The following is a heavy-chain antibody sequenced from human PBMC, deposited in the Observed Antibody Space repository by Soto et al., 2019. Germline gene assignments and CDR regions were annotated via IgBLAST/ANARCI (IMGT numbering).Heavy chain of an antibody. CDR2: IRNKANNYAT. D-gene: IGHD2-8*01. Sequence: GGSLRLSCAASGFTFSDYYMDWVRRAPGKGLEWVGRIRNKANNYATEYAASLKGRVTFSRDDSENSLYLQMNSLDTEDMAVYWCTREKRYNNMLTSFYFDYWGQGTLVTVSS. CDR3: TREKRYNNMLTSFYFDY. CDR1: GFTFSDYY. J-gene: IGHJ4*02. V-gene: IGHV3-72*01.